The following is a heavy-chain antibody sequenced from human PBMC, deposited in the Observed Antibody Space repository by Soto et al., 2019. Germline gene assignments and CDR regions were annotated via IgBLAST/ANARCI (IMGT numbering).Heavy chain of an antibody. CDR1: GYTITTYG. D-gene: IGHD1-26*01. Sequence: ASVKVSCKASGYTITTYGISWVRQAPGQGLEWMGWINTYEGDTHYAQKPQGRVTMTTDTSTNTAHMELRSLGSDDTAVYYCARGDMSRGLQSTYWGQGTLVTVSS. CDR2: INTYEGDT. CDR3: ARGDMSRGLQSTY. V-gene: IGHV1-18*01. J-gene: IGHJ4*02.